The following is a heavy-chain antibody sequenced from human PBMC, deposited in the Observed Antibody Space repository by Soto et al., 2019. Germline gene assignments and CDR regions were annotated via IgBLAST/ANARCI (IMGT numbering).Heavy chain of an antibody. CDR2: IIPIFGTA. D-gene: IGHD3-22*01. CDR3: ARGYYYDSSGYYYAFDY. V-gene: IGHV1-69*13. CDR1: GGTFSSYA. Sequence: SVKVSCKASGGTFSSYAISWVRQAPGQGLEWMGGIIPIFGTADYAQKFQGRVTITADESTSTAYMELSSLRSEDTAVYYCARGYYYDSSGYYYAFDYWGQATLVTVSS. J-gene: IGHJ4*02.